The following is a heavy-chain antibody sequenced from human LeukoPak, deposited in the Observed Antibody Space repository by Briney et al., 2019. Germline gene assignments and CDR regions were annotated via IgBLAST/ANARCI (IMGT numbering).Heavy chain of an antibody. CDR2: VSSYNGNT. CDR1: GGTFSSYA. V-gene: IGHV1-18*01. Sequence: ASVKVSCKASGGTFSSYAITWVRQAPGQGLEWMGWVSSYNGNTKYAQKVQGRATMTTDTSTSTAYLELRSLRSDDTAVYYCARGFGSGSYPFDHWGQGTLVTVSS. D-gene: IGHD3-10*01. J-gene: IGHJ4*02. CDR3: ARGFGSGSYPFDH.